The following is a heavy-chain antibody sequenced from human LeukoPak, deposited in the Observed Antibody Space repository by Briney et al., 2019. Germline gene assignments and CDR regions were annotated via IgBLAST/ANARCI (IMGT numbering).Heavy chain of an antibody. J-gene: IGHJ4*02. V-gene: IGHV3-13*01. Sequence: GGSLRLSCAASGFTFSSYDMHWVRQATGKGLERVSAIGTAGDTYYPGSVKGRFTISRENAKNSLYLQVNSLRAEDTAVYYCARGGPSGWYIISNAYPFDYWGQGTLVTVSS. D-gene: IGHD6-19*01. CDR3: ARGGPSGWYIISNAYPFDY. CDR2: IGTAGDT. CDR1: GFTFSSYD.